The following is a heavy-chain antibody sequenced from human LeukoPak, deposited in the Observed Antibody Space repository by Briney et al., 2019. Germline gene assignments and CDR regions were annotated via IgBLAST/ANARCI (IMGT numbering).Heavy chain of an antibody. D-gene: IGHD3-10*01. Sequence: SSETLSLTSIVSGGSISSGTYYWGWIRQPPGKGLEWIGSIYSCLSTYYNPSLKSRVTISVDTSKNQFSLKLSSVTAADTAVYYCARHSRSVDYGSGSYTWDYWGQGTLVTVSS. CDR3: ARHSRSVDYGSGSYTWDY. CDR2: IYSCLST. CDR1: GGSISSGTYY. J-gene: IGHJ4*02. V-gene: IGHV4-39*01.